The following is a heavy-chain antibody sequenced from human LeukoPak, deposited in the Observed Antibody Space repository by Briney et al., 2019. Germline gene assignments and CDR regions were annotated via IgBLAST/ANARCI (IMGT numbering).Heavy chain of an antibody. D-gene: IGHD2/OR15-2a*01. CDR2: MTSSSTYI. Sequence: PGGSLRLSCAASGFTFSTSSMNWVRQAPGKGLEWVSSMTSSSTYIYYADSMKGRFTISRDNAKNSLYLQMNSLRADDTAVYYCARAPSAANYFPWYFDLWGRGTLVTVSS. CDR1: GFTFSTSS. CDR3: ARAPSAANYFPWYFDL. V-gene: IGHV3-21*01. J-gene: IGHJ2*01.